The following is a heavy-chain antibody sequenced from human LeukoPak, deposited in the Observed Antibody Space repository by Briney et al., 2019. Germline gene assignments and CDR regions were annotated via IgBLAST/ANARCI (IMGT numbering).Heavy chain of an antibody. J-gene: IGHJ4*02. CDR3: VGTIASRGSEY. D-gene: IGHD6-6*01. V-gene: IGHV3-74*01. CDR2: LPPDELGI. CDR1: GFTFSAYV. Sequence: PGTSLRLSCAASGFTFSAYVMHWVRQAPGMGLVWVSRLPPDELGIIYADSVKGRFTVSRDNAKNTVYLQMNNLRVDDTAIYYCVGTIASRGSEYWGQGALVTVSS.